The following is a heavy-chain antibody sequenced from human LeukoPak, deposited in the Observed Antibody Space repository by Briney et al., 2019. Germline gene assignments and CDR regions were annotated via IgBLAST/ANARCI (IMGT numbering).Heavy chain of an antibody. CDR3: AKLGPGLPRSRSFDY. Sequence: GGSLRLSCAASGFTFSSYGMHWVRQAPGKGLEWVAVISYDGSNKYYADSVKGRFTISRDNSKNTLYLQMNSLRAEDTAVYYCAKLGPGLPRSRSFDYWGQGTLVTVSS. CDR1: GFTFSSYG. J-gene: IGHJ4*02. CDR2: ISYDGSNK. D-gene: IGHD5-12*01. V-gene: IGHV3-30*18.